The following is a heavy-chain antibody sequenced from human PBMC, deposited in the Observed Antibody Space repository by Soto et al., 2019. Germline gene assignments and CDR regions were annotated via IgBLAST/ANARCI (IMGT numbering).Heavy chain of an antibody. J-gene: IGHJ3*02. V-gene: IGHV1-69*12. Sequence: QVQLVQSGVEVKKPGSSVKVSCKASGGTFSSYAISWVRQAPGQGLEWMGGIIPIFGTANYAQKFQGRVTITADESTSTAYMELSSLRSEDTAVYYCARDRTSIAARNDAFDIWGQGTMVTVSS. CDR1: GGTFSSYA. CDR2: IIPIFGTA. CDR3: ARDRTSIAARNDAFDI. D-gene: IGHD6-6*01.